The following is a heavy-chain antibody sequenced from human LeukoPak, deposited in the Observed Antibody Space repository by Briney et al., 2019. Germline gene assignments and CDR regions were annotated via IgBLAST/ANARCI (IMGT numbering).Heavy chain of an antibody. V-gene: IGHV1-18*01. CDR3: ARDGGYNPGRDAFDI. Sequence: VASVKVSCKASRYIFTTYSISWVRQAPGQGLEWMGWISGYNGNTNYAQKFQGRVTVTKDTSTSTVYMELRSLRSDATAVYYCARDGGYNPGRDAFDIWGQGTMVTVSS. J-gene: IGHJ3*02. CDR1: RYIFTTYS. D-gene: IGHD5-18*01. CDR2: ISGYNGNT.